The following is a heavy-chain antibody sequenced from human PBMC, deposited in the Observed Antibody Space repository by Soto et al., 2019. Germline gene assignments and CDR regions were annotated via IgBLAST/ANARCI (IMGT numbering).Heavy chain of an antibody. CDR3: AKDSGGYCGGDCLPHGY. Sequence: EVQLLESGGGLVQPGGSLRLSCAASGFTFSSYAMSWVRQAPGKGLEWVSAISGSGGSTYYADSVKGRFTISRDNSKNTLYLQMNSLRAEDTAVYYCAKDSGGYCGGDCLPHGYWGQGTLVTVSS. J-gene: IGHJ4*02. CDR1: GFTFSSYA. CDR2: ISGSGGST. V-gene: IGHV3-23*01. D-gene: IGHD2-21*02.